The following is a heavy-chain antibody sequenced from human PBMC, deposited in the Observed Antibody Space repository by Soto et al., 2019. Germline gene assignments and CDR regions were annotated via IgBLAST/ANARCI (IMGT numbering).Heavy chain of an antibody. D-gene: IGHD2-2*02. Sequence: SQTLSLTGTVARGCMDGGVYYFVCIRTQPGNGLEVIGYIYYSGSTYYNPSLTSRVTLSVDTSKNQFSLKLSSVTAADTAVYYCARSPIEYCSSTSCYSSDYYYYMDVWGKGTTVT. J-gene: IGHJ6*03. CDR2: IYYSGST. CDR3: ARSPIEYCSSTSCYSSDYYYYMDV. V-gene: IGHV4-31*03. CDR1: RGCMDGGVYY.